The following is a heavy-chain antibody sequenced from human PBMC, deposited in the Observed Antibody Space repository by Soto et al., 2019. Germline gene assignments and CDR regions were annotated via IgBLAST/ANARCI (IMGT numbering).Heavy chain of an antibody. V-gene: IGHV4-59*08. J-gene: IGHJ4*02. CDR2: TYHSGSA. CDR1: GGSLTNHY. D-gene: IGHD5-18*01. Sequence: SETLSLTCSVSGGSLTNHYWNWIRQPPGKELEWIGSTYHSGSANYSPSLRTRVTISVDTSTNQFSLKLNSVTAADTAVYYCARSLSGYNYGPLDYWGRGTLVTVSS. CDR3: ARSLSGYNYGPLDY.